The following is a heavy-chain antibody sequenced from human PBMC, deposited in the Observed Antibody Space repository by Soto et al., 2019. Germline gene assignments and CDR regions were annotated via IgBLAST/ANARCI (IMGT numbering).Heavy chain of an antibody. CDR2: ISYDGSNK. V-gene: IGHV3-30-3*01. D-gene: IGHD6-6*01. J-gene: IGHJ6*02. CDR1: GFTFSSYA. Sequence: GGSLRLSCAASGFTFSSYAMHWVRQAPGKGLEWVAVISYDGSNKYYADSVKGRFTISRDNSKNTLYLQMNSLRAEDTAVYYCARSRGYSSSSVDRYYYGMDVWGQGTTVTVSS. CDR3: ARSRGYSSSSVDRYYYGMDV.